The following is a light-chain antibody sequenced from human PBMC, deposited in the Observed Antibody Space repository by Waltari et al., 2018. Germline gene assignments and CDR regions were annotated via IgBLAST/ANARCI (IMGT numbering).Light chain of an antibody. V-gene: IGKV3-20*01. Sequence: EIVLTQSPATLSLSPGEIATLSCRASQTVSSNYLVWYQQRPGQAPKFLIYGASSRATGIPDRFSGSGSGTDFTLTISRLEPEDFAVYYCQHYGNSRSTFGGGTKVEIK. CDR3: QHYGNSRST. CDR1: QTVSSNY. CDR2: GAS. J-gene: IGKJ4*01.